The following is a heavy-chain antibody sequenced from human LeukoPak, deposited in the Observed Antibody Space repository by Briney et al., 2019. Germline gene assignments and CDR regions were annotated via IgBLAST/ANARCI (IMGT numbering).Heavy chain of an antibody. CDR2: IYTSGST. J-gene: IGHJ6*03. V-gene: IGHV4-4*07. CDR1: GGSSSSYY. Sequence: KPSETLSLICTVSGGSSSSYYWSWIRPPAGKGLEWIGRIYTSGSTNYNPSLKSRVTMSVDTSKNQFSLTLSSVTAADTAVYYCARDDTVTEHYYYYYMDVWGKGTTVTVSS. CDR3: ARDDTVTEHYYYYYMDV. D-gene: IGHD4-11*01.